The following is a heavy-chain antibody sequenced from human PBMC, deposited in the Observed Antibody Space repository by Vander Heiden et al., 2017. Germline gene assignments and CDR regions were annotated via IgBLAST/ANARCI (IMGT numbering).Heavy chain of an antibody. CDR1: GGSFSGYY. J-gene: IGHJ4*02. CDR3: ARVPYTAMAVDY. V-gene: IGHV4-34*01. CDR2: INHSGST. D-gene: IGHD5-18*01. Sequence: QVQLQQWGAGLLKPSETLSLTCAVYGGSFSGYYWSWIRQPPGKGLEWIGEINHSGSTNYNPSLKSRVTLSVDTSKNQFSLKVRYVTAADTAVYYCARVPYTAMAVDYWGQGTLVTVSS.